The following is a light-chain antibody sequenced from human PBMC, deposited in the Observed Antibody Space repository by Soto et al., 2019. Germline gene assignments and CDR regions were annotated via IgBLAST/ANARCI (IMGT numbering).Light chain of an antibody. CDR2: EVS. CDR3: TSWTSSSTVA. CDR1: SGDVGGYNY. Sequence: QSVLTQPASVSGSPGQSITISCTGTSGDVGGYNYVSWYQQHPGKAPKLIIYEVSNRPSGVSNRFSGSKSGNTASLTISGLQAEDETDYYCTSWTSSSTVAFGGGTKVTVL. V-gene: IGLV2-14*01. J-gene: IGLJ2*01.